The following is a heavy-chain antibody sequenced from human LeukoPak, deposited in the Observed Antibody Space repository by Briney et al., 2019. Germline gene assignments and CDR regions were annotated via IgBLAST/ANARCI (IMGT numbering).Heavy chain of an antibody. CDR2: IQTDGISK. V-gene: IGHV3-30*02. CDR1: GFTFSSYG. CDR3: AREESSLVLGGLGY. Sequence: PGESLRLSCAASGFTFSSYGIHWVRQAPGKGLEWVTFIQTDGISKYYANSVRGRFTISRDNSKNTVSLQMNSLRAEDTGVYYCAREESSLVLGGLGYWGQGTLVSVSS. D-gene: IGHD6-13*01. J-gene: IGHJ4*02.